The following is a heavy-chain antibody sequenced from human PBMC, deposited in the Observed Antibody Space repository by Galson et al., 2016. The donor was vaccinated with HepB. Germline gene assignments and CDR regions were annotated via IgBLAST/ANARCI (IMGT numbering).Heavy chain of an antibody. J-gene: IGHJ5*02. Sequence: QSGAEVKKPGESLKISCKGSGYSFTNYWVGWVRQMPGKGLEWMGIIYPGDSDTTYSPSFEGLVTISVDKSISAAYLQWASLKASETAMYYCARRSRQCTSNSCYQNNWFDRGGQGTLVTVSS. CDR3: ARRSRQCTSNSCYQNNWFDR. CDR2: IYPGDSDT. V-gene: IGHV5-51*01. CDR1: GYSFTNYW. D-gene: IGHD2-2*01.